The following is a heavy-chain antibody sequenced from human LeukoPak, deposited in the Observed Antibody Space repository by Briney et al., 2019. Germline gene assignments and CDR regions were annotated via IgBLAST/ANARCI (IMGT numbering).Heavy chain of an antibody. J-gene: IGHJ4*02. CDR1: GGSISSGSYY. Sequence: SETLSLTCTVSGGSISSGSYYWSWIRQPAGKGLEWIVRIYTSGSTNYNPSLKSRVTISVDTSKNQFSLKLSSVTAADTAVYYCARGPIYCSSSSCLQGEWGQGTLVTVSS. V-gene: IGHV4-61*02. CDR2: IYTSGST. CDR3: ARGPIYCSSSSCLQGE. D-gene: IGHD2-15*01.